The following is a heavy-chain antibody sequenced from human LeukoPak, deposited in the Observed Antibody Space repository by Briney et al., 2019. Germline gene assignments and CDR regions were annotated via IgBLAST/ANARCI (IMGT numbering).Heavy chain of an antibody. D-gene: IGHD6-13*01. CDR3: ARGDSSYYYYGMDV. CDR2: INHSGST. CDR1: GGSFSGYY. Sequence: NPSETLSLTCAVYGGSFSGYYWSWLRQPPGKGLEWLGEINHSGSTNYNPSLKSRVTISVDTSKNQFSLKLSSVTAADTAVYYCARGDSSYYYYGMDVWGQGTTVTVSS. V-gene: IGHV4-34*01. J-gene: IGHJ6*02.